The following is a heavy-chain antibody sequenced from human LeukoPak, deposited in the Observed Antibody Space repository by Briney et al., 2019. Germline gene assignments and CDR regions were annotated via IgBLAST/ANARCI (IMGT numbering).Heavy chain of an antibody. J-gene: IGHJ4*02. V-gene: IGHV1-2*04. D-gene: IGHD3-10*01. CDR3: ARDMRPHYYYGSGSYFDY. CDR1: EYTFTGYY. Sequence: ASVKVSCKASEYTFTGYYMHWVRQAPGQGLEWMGWINPNSGGTNYAQKFQGWVTMTRDTSISTAYMELSRLRSDDTAVYYCARDMRPHYYYGSGSYFDYWGQGTLVTVSS. CDR2: INPNSGGT.